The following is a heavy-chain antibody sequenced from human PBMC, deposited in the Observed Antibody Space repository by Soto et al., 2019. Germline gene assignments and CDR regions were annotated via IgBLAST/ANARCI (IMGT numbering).Heavy chain of an antibody. CDR2: IYYSGST. CDR3: ERTSDH. Sequence: QVQLQESGPGLVKPSQTLSLTCTVSGGSISSGGYYWSWIRQHPGKGLVWIGYIYYSGSTYYNTPLKSRSTITVDTSKDQPFQKRRSVSAADTDMYYCERTSDHWGQGTLVTVSS. V-gene: IGHV4-31*03. J-gene: IGHJ4*02. CDR1: GGSISSGGYY.